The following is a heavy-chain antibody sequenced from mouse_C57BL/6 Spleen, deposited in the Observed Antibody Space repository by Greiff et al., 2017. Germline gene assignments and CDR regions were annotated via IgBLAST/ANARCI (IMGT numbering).Heavy chain of an antibody. CDR1: GYTFTSYW. J-gene: IGHJ3*01. Sequence: VQLQQPGAELVKPGASVKMSCKASGYTFTSYWITWVKQRPGQGLEWIGDIYPGSGSTNYNEKFKSKATLTVDTSSSTAYMQLSSLTSEDSAVXYCAREGLYGSPAWFAYWGQGTLVTVSA. V-gene: IGHV1-55*01. CDR2: IYPGSGST. CDR3: AREGLYGSPAWFAY. D-gene: IGHD1-1*01.